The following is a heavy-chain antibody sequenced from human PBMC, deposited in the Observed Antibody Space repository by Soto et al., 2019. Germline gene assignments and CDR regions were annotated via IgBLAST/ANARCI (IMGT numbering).Heavy chain of an antibody. CDR1: GFTFSSYT. D-gene: IGHD4-17*01. CDR3: AKDLRHDGVWDFDY. V-gene: IGHV3-23*01. Sequence: EVQLLESGGGLVQPGGSLRLSCAASGFTFSSYTMNWVRQAPGKGLEWVSGINSGGRTYYADSVKGRFTISRDDSKNTLYLQIISLRAEDTAVYYCAKDLRHDGVWDFDYWGQGTLVTVFS. CDR2: INSGGRT. J-gene: IGHJ4*02.